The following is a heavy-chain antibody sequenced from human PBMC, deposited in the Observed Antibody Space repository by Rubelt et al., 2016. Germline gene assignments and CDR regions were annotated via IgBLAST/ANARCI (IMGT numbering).Heavy chain of an antibody. J-gene: IGHJ4*02. CDR2: ISGSGEST. CDR3: AKIITSGATGH. D-gene: IGHD3-10*01. Sequence: VMRWIRQAPGRGLEWVSSISGSGESTFYADSVKGRFTTSRDNAKNTVYLQMNSLSADDTALYYCAKIITSGATGHWGQGTLVTVSS. CDR1: V. V-gene: IGHV3-23*01.